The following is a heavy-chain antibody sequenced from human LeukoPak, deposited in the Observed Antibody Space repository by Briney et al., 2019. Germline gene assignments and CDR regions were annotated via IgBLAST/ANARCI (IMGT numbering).Heavy chain of an antibody. CDR2: ISSTSGPI. Sequence: GGSLRLSCAASGFTFSSHSMNWVRQAPGKGLEWVSYISSTSGPIYYADSVKGRFTISRDNAKNSLFLQMNSLRAEDTAVYYCAREGYAFDIWGQGTMVTVSS. V-gene: IGHV3-48*04. CDR3: AREGYAFDI. CDR1: GFTFSSHS. J-gene: IGHJ3*02.